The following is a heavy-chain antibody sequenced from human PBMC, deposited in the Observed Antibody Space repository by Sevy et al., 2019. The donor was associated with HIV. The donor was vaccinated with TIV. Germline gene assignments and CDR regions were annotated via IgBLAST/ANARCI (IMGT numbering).Heavy chain of an antibody. CDR1: GYTFIAHY. Sequence: ASVKVSCTSSGYTFIAHYLHWVRQAPGQGLEWMGWINPESGDTRYTEKFQGRVTMTRDTSISTAYMEMITLRSDDTAVYFCARVQRGGVPDYWGQGTLVTVSS. CDR2: INPESGDT. V-gene: IGHV1-2*02. D-gene: IGHD3-10*01. CDR3: ARVQRGGVPDY. J-gene: IGHJ4*02.